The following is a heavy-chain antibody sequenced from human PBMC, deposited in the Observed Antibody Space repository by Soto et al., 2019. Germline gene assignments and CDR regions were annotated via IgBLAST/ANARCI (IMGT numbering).Heavy chain of an antibody. J-gene: IGHJ6*02. D-gene: IGHD6-19*01. CDR2: IYYSGST. CDR1: GGSFSGYY. CDR3: ASDRSSGWGQGYGMDV. Sequence: KPPETLSLTCAVYGGSFSGYYWSWIRQPPGRGLEWIGYIYYSGSTSYNPSLKSRVTISVDTSKNQFSLKLRSVTAADTAVYYCASDRSSGWGQGYGMDVWGQGTTVTVSS. V-gene: IGHV4-59*01.